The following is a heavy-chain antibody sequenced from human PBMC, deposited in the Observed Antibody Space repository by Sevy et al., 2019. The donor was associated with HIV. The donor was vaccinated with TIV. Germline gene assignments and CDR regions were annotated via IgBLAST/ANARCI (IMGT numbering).Heavy chain of an antibody. CDR3: AKGGIVVVGAACDY. CDR2: ISYDGSNK. D-gene: IGHD2-15*01. Sequence: GGSLRLSCAASGFTFSSYGMHWVRQAPGKGLEWVAVISYDGSNKYYADSVKGRFTISRDNSKNTLYLQMNSLRAEDTAVYYCAKGGIVVVGAACDYWGQGTLVTVSS. V-gene: IGHV3-30*18. J-gene: IGHJ4*02. CDR1: GFTFSSYG.